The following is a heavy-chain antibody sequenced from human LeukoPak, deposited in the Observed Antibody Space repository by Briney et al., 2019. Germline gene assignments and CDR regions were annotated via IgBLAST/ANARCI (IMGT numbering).Heavy chain of an antibody. CDR1: EYTFTGYY. J-gene: IGHJ6*03. CDR3: ASRGIARNYYYMDV. Sequence: ASVKVSCKASEYTFTGYYMHWVRQAPGQGLEWMGRINPNSGGTNYAQKFQGRVTMTRDTSISTAYMELSRLRSDDTAVYYCASRGIARNYYYMDVWGKGTTVTVSS. D-gene: IGHD6-13*01. CDR2: INPNSGGT. V-gene: IGHV1-2*06.